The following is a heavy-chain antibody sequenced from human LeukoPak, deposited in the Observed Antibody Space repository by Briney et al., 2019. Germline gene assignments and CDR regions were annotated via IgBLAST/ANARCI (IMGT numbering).Heavy chain of an antibody. CDR2: INYSGST. CDR1: GGSFSGYY. Sequence: PSETLSLTCAVYGGSFSGYYWSWIRQPPGKGLEWIGEINYSGSTNYNPSLKSRVTISVDTSKNQFSLKLSSVTAADTAVYYCAREVVHCSSTSCYTGYYYYGMDVWGQGTTVTVSS. V-gene: IGHV4-34*01. CDR3: AREVVHCSSTSCYTGYYYYGMDV. D-gene: IGHD2-2*02. J-gene: IGHJ6*02.